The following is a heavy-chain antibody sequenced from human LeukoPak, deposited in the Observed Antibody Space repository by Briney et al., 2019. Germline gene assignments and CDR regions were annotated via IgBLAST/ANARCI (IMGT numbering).Heavy chain of an antibody. Sequence: PGGSLRLSCAASGFIFSRHGMNWVRQAPGKGLEWVSGISPSGDITYYADSVKGHFTISRDNSKNTVYLQMASLRFEDTAVYYCAKLGDILTGYPYYFDCWGQGTLVTVSS. CDR2: ISPSGDIT. D-gene: IGHD3-9*01. CDR3: AKLGDILTGYPYYFDC. J-gene: IGHJ4*02. V-gene: IGHV3-23*01. CDR1: GFIFSRHG.